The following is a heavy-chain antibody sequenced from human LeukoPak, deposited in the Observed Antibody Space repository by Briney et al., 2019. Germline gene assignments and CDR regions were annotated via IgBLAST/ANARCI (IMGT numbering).Heavy chain of an antibody. CDR1: GGSITGYY. CDR2: IHYTGAT. D-gene: IGHD3-9*01. V-gene: IGHV4-34*01. J-gene: IGHJ4*02. Sequence: SETPSLTCAVYGGSITGYYWSWIRQTPGRGLEWVGEIHYTGATSYNPSLKSRATISTDTSKNQFSLRLSSVTAADTAVYYCARGNILTGYCFDFWGQGALVTVSS. CDR3: ARGNILTGYCFDF.